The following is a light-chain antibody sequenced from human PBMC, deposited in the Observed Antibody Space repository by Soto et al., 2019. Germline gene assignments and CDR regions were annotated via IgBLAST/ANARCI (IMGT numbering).Light chain of an antibody. CDR2: DAS. V-gene: IGKV3-11*01. J-gene: IGKJ5*01. Sequence: EIVLTRSPAPITFSPVESHTACGRASQSVSRYLAWYQQKPGQAPRLLIYDASNRATGIPARFSGSGSGTDFTLTISRLEPEDFAVYYCQQYGSSVTFGQGTRLEIK. CDR3: QQYGSSVT. CDR1: QSVSRY.